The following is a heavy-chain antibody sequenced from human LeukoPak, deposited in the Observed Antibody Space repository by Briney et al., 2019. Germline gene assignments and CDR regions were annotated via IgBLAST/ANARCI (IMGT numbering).Heavy chain of an antibody. D-gene: IGHD3-16*01. Sequence: SQTLSLTCAVSGGSISSGGYSWSWIRQPPGKGLEWIGYIYHSGSTYYNPSLKSRVTISVDRSKNQFSLKLSSVTAADTAVYYCARGSRGRWGGSVFDYWGQGTLVTVSS. V-gene: IGHV4-30-2*01. CDR1: GGSISSGGYS. CDR2: IYHSGST. J-gene: IGHJ4*02. CDR3: ARGSRGRWGGSVFDY.